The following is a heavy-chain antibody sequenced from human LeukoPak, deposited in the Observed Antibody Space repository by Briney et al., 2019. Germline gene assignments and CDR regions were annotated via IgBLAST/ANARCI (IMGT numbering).Heavy chain of an antibody. D-gene: IGHD7-27*01. V-gene: IGHV3-7*01. CDR2: IQEDVKEM. Sequence: GGSLRLSCAASGFNFRKHWMSWVRQSIGKGLECVAKIQEDVKEMHYVDSVKGRFTISRDNARNSLYLQMNNLRVEDTAIYYCARDYTGGWNDYWGQGTLVTVSS. CDR1: GFNFRKHW. J-gene: IGHJ4*02. CDR3: ARDYTGGWNDY.